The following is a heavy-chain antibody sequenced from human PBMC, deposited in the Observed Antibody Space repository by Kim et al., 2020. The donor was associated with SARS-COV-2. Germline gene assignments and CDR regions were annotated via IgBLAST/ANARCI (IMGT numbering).Heavy chain of an antibody. CDR1: GYTLTELS. CDR3: ATATVSTLFDAFDI. J-gene: IGHJ3*02. CDR2: SDSEDGET. V-gene: IGHV1-24*01. Sequence: ASVKVSCKVSGYTLTELSMHWVRQAPGKGFEWMGGSDSEDGETFYAQKFQGRVTMTEDTSTETAYMELSGLRFDDTAIYYCATATVSTLFDAFDIWGHGTLVTVSS. D-gene: IGHD4-17*01.